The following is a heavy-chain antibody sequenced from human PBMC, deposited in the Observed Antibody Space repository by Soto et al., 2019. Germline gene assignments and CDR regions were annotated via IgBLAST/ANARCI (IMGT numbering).Heavy chain of an antibody. D-gene: IGHD2-15*01. Sequence: QVQLQESGPGLVKPSGTLSLTCTVSGGSISGYYWIWIRQSPGKGLEWIGYIFYTGSTNYNPSLRSRVTLSVDTSENQFALQLGYVTAADPAVYYFGKMGSHSLRPEYWGQGTLVTVSS. CDR3: GKMGSHSLRPEY. J-gene: IGHJ4*02. V-gene: IGHV4-59*01. CDR1: GGSISGYY. CDR2: IFYTGST.